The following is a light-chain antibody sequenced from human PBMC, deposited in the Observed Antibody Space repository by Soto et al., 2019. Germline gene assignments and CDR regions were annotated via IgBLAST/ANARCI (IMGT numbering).Light chain of an antibody. CDR3: ASYTSSSTSVI. V-gene: IGLV2-14*01. J-gene: IGLJ2*01. CDR2: EVS. CDR1: SSDVGAYNY. Sequence: QSALTQPASVSGSPGQSVAISCTGTSSDVGAYNYVSWYQQHPGKAPKLLLSEVSNRPSGVSDRFSGSKSGNTASLTISGLQAEDEADYYCASYTSSSTSVIFGRGTKLTVL.